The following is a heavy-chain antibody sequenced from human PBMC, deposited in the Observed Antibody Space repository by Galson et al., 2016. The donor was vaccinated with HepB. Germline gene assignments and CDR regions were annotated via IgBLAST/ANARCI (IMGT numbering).Heavy chain of an antibody. CDR2: IYYSGSA. D-gene: IGHD3-22*01. J-gene: IGHJ4*02. V-gene: IGHV4-39*02. CDR1: GASTGSSSYY. Sequence: ETLSLTCTVSGASTGSSSYYWAWIRQPPGKGLEWIGSIYYSGSAIYNPSLQSRVTISVDTSKNHFSLKLTSVTAADSALYYCATLHYYDASGDTFLPFDYWGQGTLVTVSS. CDR3: ATLHYYDASGDTFLPFDY.